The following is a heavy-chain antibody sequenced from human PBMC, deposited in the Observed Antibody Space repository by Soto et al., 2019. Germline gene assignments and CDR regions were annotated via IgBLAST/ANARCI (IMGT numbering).Heavy chain of an antibody. V-gene: IGHV4-39*01. CDR1: GGXISSRSYY. CDR2: IYYSGST. CDR3: ARQGRILYYYGSGSHKKATWFDP. D-gene: IGHD3-10*01. J-gene: IGHJ5*02. Sequence: SQTMSLTCTVSGGXISSRSYYRGWNRQHPGKGLEWIGSIYYSGSTYYNPSLKSRVTISVDTSKNQFSLKLSSVTAADTAVYYCARQGRILYYYGSGSHKKATWFDPWGQGTLVTVSS.